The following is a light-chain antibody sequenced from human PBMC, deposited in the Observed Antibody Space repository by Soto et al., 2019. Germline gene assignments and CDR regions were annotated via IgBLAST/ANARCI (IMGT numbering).Light chain of an antibody. V-gene: IGKV1-5*03. Sequence: DIQMTQSPSTLSASVGDRVTITCRASQSISSWLALYQQKPGKAPKVLISKASTLQSGVPSRFSGSRSGTEFTLTVSSLQPDDFATYYCQQYHSYPYTFGQGTKLEIE. CDR3: QQYHSYPYT. CDR1: QSISSW. J-gene: IGKJ2*01. CDR2: KAS.